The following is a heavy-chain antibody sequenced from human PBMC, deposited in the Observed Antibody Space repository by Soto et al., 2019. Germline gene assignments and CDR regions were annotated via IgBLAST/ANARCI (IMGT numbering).Heavy chain of an antibody. Sequence: ASVKVSWKASGNTFTNNYINWGRQAPGQRLEWMGMINPSGGTTSYAQKFQGRVTMTRDTSTSTVYMELSSLRSEDTAVYYCARVLRLTGTNVEEYYFDCWGQGTLVTVSS. CDR3: ARVLRLTGTNVEEYYFDC. V-gene: IGHV1-46*01. CDR2: INPSGGTT. J-gene: IGHJ4*02. CDR1: GNTFTNNY. D-gene: IGHD1-20*01.